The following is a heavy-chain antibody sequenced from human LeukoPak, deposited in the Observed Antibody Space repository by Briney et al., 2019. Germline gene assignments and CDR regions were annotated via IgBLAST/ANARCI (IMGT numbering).Heavy chain of an antibody. CDR3: AKGDRRRHSSGWCIDY. V-gene: IGHV3-20*04. J-gene: IGHJ4*02. CDR1: GFTFRNYG. CDR2: ISWNGGSI. Sequence: GGSLRLSCIASGFTFRNYGMSWVRQAPGKGLEWVSSISWNGGSIDYTDSVKGRFTISRDNAKNSLYLQMNSLRAEDTALYYCAKGDRRRHSSGWCIDYWGQGTLVTVSS. D-gene: IGHD6-19*01.